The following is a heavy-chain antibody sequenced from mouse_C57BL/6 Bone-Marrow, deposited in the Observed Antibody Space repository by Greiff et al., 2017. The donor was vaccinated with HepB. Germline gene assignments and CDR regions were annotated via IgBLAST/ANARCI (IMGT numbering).Heavy chain of an antibody. CDR3: ARAGLRSYYYAMDY. D-gene: IGHD1-1*01. J-gene: IGHJ4*01. Sequence: QVQLQQSGAELMKPGASVKLSCKATGYTFTGYWIEWVKQRPGHGLEWIGEILPGSGSTNYNAKFKGKATFTADTSSNTAYMQLSSLTTEDSAIYYCARAGLRSYYYAMDYWGQGTSVTVSS. CDR1: GYTFTGYW. V-gene: IGHV1-9*01. CDR2: ILPGSGST.